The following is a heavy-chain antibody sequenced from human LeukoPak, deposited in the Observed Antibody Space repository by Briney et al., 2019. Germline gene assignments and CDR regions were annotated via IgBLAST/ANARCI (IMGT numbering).Heavy chain of an antibody. CDR1: GFSFSNYD. CDR3: ARYYGSGSPTNNFDY. V-gene: IGHV3-21*01. Sequence: GGSLRVSCAASGFSFSNYDMIWVRQAPGKGLEWVSSISSSSIYIHYVDSVKGRFTISRDNAKNSLYLQMNSLRAEDTAVYYCARYYGSGSPTNNFDYWGQGTLVTVSS. CDR2: ISSSSIYI. J-gene: IGHJ4*02. D-gene: IGHD3-10*01.